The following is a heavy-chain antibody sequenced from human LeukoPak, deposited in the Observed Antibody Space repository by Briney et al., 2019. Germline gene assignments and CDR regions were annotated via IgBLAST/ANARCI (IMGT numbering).Heavy chain of an antibody. CDR3: TRVGLQQLVFDY. CDR1: GFTFSSYA. D-gene: IGHD6-13*01. CDR2: ISYDGSNK. V-gene: IGHV3-30*04. Sequence: GGSRRLSCAASGFTFSSYAMAWVRQAPGKGLEWVAVISYDGSNKYYADSVKGRFTISRDNSKNTLYLQMNSLRAEDTAVYYCTRVGLQQLVFDYWGQGTLVTVAS. J-gene: IGHJ4*02.